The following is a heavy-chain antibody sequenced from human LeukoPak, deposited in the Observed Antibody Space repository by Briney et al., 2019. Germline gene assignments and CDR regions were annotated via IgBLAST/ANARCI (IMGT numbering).Heavy chain of an antibody. CDR1: GFTFSNYP. J-gene: IGHJ4*02. CDR2: ITSNGGGT. V-gene: IGHV3-64D*06. Sequence: AGGSLRLSCSASGFTFSNYPMHWVRQAPGKGLEYVSAITSNGGGTYYADSVKGRFTISRDNSKNTLYLQMSSLRAEDTAVYYCVKEDEAYYFDYWGQGTLLTVSS. CDR3: VKEDEAYYFDY.